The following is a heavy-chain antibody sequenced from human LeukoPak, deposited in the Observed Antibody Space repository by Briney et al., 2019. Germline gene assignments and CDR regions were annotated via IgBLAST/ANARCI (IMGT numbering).Heavy chain of an antibody. D-gene: IGHD6-13*01. V-gene: IGHV3-30*01. Sequence: GGSLRLSRAASGFTFSSYAMHWVRQAPGKGLEWVAVISYDGSNKYYADSVKGRFTISRDNSKNTLYLQMNSLRAEDTAVYYCARDLGIRGSCWYEDYWGQGTLVTVSS. CDR2: ISYDGSNK. J-gene: IGHJ4*02. CDR3: ARDLGIRGSCWYEDY. CDR1: GFTFSSYA.